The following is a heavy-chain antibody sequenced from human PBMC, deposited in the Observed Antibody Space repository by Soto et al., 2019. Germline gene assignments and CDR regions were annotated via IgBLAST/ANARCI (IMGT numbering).Heavy chain of an antibody. Sequence: SETLSLTCAVYGGSFSGYYWSWIRQPPGKGLEWIGEINHSGSTNYNPSLKSRVTISVDTSKNQFSLKLSSVTAADTAVYYCARGLYEQWLPREVDYWGQGTLVTVSS. D-gene: IGHD6-19*01. V-gene: IGHV4-34*01. CDR3: ARGLYEQWLPREVDY. CDR1: GGSFSGYY. CDR2: INHSGST. J-gene: IGHJ4*02.